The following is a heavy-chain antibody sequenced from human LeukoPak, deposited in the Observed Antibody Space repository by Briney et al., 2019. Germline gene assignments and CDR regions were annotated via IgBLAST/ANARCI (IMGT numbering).Heavy chain of an antibody. J-gene: IGHJ4*02. D-gene: IGHD3-22*01. CDR3: AKEGDSITMIVPFDY. V-gene: IGHV3-23*01. CDR1: GFTFSSYA. CDR2: ISGSGGST. Sequence: GGSLRLSCAASGFTFSSYAMSWVRQAPRKGLKWVSAISGSGGSTYYADSVKGRFTIFRDNSKNTLYLQMNSLRAEDTAVYYCAKEGDSITMIVPFDYWGQGTLVTVSS.